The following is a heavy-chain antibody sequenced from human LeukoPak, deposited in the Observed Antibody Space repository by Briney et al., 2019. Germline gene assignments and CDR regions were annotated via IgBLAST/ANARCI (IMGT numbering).Heavy chain of an antibody. CDR1: GFTFSSYA. CDR2: ISYDGSNK. J-gene: IGHJ4*02. D-gene: IGHD2-2*01. V-gene: IGHV3-30-3*01. Sequence: GGSLRLSCAASGFTFSSYAMHWVRQAPGKGLEWVAVISYDGSNKYHADSVKGRFTISRDNSKNTLYLQMNSLRAEDTAVYYCARDQVVVVPAATSDWGQGTLVTVSS. CDR3: ARDQVVVVPAATSD.